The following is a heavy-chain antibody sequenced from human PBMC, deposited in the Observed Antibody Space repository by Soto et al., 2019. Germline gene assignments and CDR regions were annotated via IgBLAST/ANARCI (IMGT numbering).Heavy chain of an antibody. Sequence: SETLSLTCAVSGGSISSGGYSWSWIRQPPGKGLEYIGYIYYSGSINYNPSLKSRVTISVDTSKNQFSLKLSSVTAADTAVYYCARVWGGAFDFWGQGTMVTVSS. J-gene: IGHJ3*01. CDR3: ARVWGGAFDF. D-gene: IGHD3-10*01. V-gene: IGHV4-61*08. CDR2: IYYSGSI. CDR1: GGSISSGGYS.